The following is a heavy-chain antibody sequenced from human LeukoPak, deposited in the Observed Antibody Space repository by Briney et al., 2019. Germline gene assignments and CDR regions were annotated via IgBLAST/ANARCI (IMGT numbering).Heavy chain of an antibody. Sequence: GASVKVSCKASGGTFSSYAISWVRQTPGQGLEWMGIINPSGGSTSYAQKFQGRVTMTRDMSTSTVYMELSSLRSEDTAVYYCARRWELTGWFDPWGQGTLVTVSS. CDR1: GGTFSSYA. V-gene: IGHV1-46*01. J-gene: IGHJ5*02. CDR2: INPSGGST. CDR3: ARRWELTGWFDP. D-gene: IGHD1-26*01.